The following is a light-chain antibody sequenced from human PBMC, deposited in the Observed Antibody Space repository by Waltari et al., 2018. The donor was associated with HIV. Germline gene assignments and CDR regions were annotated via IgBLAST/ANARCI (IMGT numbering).Light chain of an antibody. CDR1: QNVITN. CDR2: GAS. CDR3: QQYNNWPRA. J-gene: IGKJ1*01. V-gene: IGKV3-15*01. Sequence: EIVMTQSPATLSVSPGERVTLSCRASQNVITNLAWYQQKPGQAPRLLIYGASTRAGGVPPRFSGGGSGTEFTLTIGSLKSEDLALYYCQQYNNWPRAVGQGAKVEVK.